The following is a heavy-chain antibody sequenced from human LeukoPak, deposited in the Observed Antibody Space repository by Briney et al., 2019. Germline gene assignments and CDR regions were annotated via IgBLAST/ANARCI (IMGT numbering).Heavy chain of an antibody. CDR1: GFTFSSYS. J-gene: IGHJ4*02. V-gene: IGHV3-7*01. CDR2: IKQDGSEK. D-gene: IGHD2-2*01. Sequence: GGSLRLSCAASGFTFSSYSMNWVRQAPGKGLEWVANIKQDGSEKYYVNPVKGRFTISRDNAKNSLYLQMNSLRAEDTAVYYCARDGAYCSSTSCYFGFDYWGQGTLVTVSS. CDR3: ARDGAYCSSTSCYFGFDY.